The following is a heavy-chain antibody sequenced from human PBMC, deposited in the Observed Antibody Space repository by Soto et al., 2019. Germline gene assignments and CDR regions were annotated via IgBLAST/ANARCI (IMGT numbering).Heavy chain of an antibody. V-gene: IGHV1-18*01. CDR2: ISAYNGNT. D-gene: IGHD3-3*01. CDR3: ARDFGSELSGPGAVFDS. CDR1: GYIFTSYG. Sequence: GASVKVSCKASGYIFTSYGISWVRQAPGQGLEWMGWISAYNGNTKYAQNLQGRVTLTTDTSTYTAYMELRSLQSDDTAVYYCARDFGSELSGPGAVFDSWGQGALVTVSS. J-gene: IGHJ4*02.